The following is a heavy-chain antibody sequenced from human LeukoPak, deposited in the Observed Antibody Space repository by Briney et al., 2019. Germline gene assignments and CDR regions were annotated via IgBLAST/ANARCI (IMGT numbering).Heavy chain of an antibody. CDR3: TRDGGDSGNTAFDI. CDR2: SRRKSQSYTT. V-gene: IGHV3-72*01. D-gene: IGHD3-16*01. Sequence: PGGSLRLSCTGSGLTLSDHIIDWVRQAPGKGLEWVGRSRRKSQSYTTEYAASVKDRFTISRDDSKNSLHLQMNSLKTEDTAVYSCTRDGGDSGNTAFDIWGQGTMVTVSS. J-gene: IGHJ3*02. CDR1: GLTLSDHI.